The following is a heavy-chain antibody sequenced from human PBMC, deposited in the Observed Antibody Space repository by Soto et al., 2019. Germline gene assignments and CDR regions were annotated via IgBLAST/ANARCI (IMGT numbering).Heavy chain of an antibody. Sequence: EVQLLESGGGLVQPGGSLRLSCAASGFTFSSYAMSWVRQAPGKGLEWVSAISGSGGSTYYADSVKGRFTISRDNSKNTLKLQMNSLRAEETAVYYCAKDKQWLNYYYSGMDVWGQGTTVTVSS. D-gene: IGHD6-19*01. CDR2: ISGSGGST. V-gene: IGHV3-23*01. CDR3: AKDKQWLNYYYSGMDV. CDR1: GFTFSSYA. J-gene: IGHJ6*02.